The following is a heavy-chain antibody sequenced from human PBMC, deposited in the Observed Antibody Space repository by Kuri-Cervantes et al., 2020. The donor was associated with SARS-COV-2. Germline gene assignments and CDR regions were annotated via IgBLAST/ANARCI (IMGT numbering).Heavy chain of an antibody. V-gene: IGHV2-5*01. Sequence: SGPTLVKPTQTLTLTCIFSGFSQNGGGVGVGWVRQPPGKALEWLASISWHEDKAYRPSLTSRLTITKDTSKNQVVLTLTNVDPVDTATYYCVHLGDYVDPLFDYWGQGTLVTVSS. CDR1: GFSQNGGGVG. CDR3: VHLGDYVDPLFDY. D-gene: IGHD4-17*01. J-gene: IGHJ4*02. CDR2: ISWHEDK.